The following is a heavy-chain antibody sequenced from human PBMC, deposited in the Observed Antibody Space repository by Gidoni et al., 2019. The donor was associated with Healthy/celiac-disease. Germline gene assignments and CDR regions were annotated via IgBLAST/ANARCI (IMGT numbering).Heavy chain of an antibody. CDR3: ASSYCSGGSCPLNFDY. D-gene: IGHD2-15*01. Sequence: QLQLQESGPGLVKPSETLSLTCTVSGGSISSSSYYWGWIRQPPGKGLEWIGSIYYSGSTYYNPSLKSRVTISVDTSKNQFSLKLSSVTAADTAVYYCASSYCSGGSCPLNFDYWGQGTLVTVSS. CDR2: IYYSGST. J-gene: IGHJ4*02. V-gene: IGHV4-39*07. CDR1: GGSISSSSYY.